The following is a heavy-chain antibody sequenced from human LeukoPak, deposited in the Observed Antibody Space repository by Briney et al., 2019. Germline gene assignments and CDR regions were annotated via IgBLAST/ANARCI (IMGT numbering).Heavy chain of an antibody. CDR3: ARLYSSSVNF. J-gene: IGHJ4*02. D-gene: IGHD6-13*01. CDR1: GFTFSNYW. V-gene: IGHV3-7*01. CDR2: IKQDGSEI. Sequence: GGSLRLSCAASGFTFSNYWMSWVRQAPGKGLEWVASIKQDGSEIHYVDSVEGRFTISRDNAKNSLYLQMNSPRADDTAVYYCARLYSSSVNFWGQGTMVTVSS.